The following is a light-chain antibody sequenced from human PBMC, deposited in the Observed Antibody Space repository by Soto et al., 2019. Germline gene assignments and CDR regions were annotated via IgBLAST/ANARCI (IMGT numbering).Light chain of an antibody. CDR1: QSVSSN. J-gene: IGKJ4*01. Sequence: EIVMTQSPATLSVSPGERATLSCRASQSVSSNLAWYQQKPGQAPRLLIHGASTRATGFPARFSGSGSGTEFTLTISRLQSEDFAVYYCQQYYNWPLTFGGGTKVEI. CDR3: QQYYNWPLT. V-gene: IGKV3-15*01. CDR2: GAS.